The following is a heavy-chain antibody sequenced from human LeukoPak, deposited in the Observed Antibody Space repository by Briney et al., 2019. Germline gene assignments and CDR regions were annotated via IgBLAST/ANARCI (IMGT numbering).Heavy chain of an antibody. CDR1: GGSFSGYY. CDR3: LTYYYDSSGYYAVDY. V-gene: IGHV4-34*01. D-gene: IGHD3-22*01. CDR2: INHSGST. J-gene: IGHJ4*02. Sequence: PSETLSLICAVYGGSFSGYYWSWIRQPPGKGLEWIGEINHSGSTNYNPSLKSRVTISVDTSKNQFSLKLSSVTAADTAVYYCLTYYYDSSGYYAVDYWGQGTLVTVSS.